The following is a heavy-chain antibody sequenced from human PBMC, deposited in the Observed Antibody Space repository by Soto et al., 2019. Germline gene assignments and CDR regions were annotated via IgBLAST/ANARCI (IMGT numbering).Heavy chain of an antibody. CDR1: GYPFTDYY. CDR2: INPSGGGT. Sequence: QVQLVQSGAEVKKPGASVRLSCEASGYPFTDYYLHWVRQAPGQGLEWVGMINPSGGGTTYAQMFQGRVTMTSDTSTTTVYMDLSTLRSEDTAVYYCVRTLSSSGLSYWGQGTLVTVSA. D-gene: IGHD6-19*01. CDR3: VRTLSSSGLSY. V-gene: IGHV1-46*03. J-gene: IGHJ4*02.